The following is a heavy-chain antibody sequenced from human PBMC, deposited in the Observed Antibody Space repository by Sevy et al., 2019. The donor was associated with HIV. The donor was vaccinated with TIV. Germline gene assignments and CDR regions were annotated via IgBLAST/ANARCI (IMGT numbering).Heavy chain of an antibody. CDR1: GGSISSGGYY. D-gene: IGHD3-10*01. J-gene: IGHJ4*02. V-gene: IGHV4-31*03. CDR3: ARALSNSDPLWFGELHLYYFDY. Sequence: SETLSLTCTVSGGSISSGGYYWIWIRQHPGKGLEWIGYIYYSGSTYYNPSLKSRVTISVDTSKNQFSLKLSSVTAADTAVYYCARALSNSDPLWFGELHLYYFDYWGQGTLVTVSS. CDR2: IYYSGST.